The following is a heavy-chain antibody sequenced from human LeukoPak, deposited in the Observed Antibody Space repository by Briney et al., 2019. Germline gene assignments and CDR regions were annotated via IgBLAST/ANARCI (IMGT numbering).Heavy chain of an antibody. CDR1: GYSISSSYY. J-gene: IGHJ3*02. D-gene: IGHD5-24*01. CDR3: ARQTKDGYNYRDAFDI. V-gene: IGHV4-38-2*01. CDR2: IYYSGST. Sequence: PSETLSLNCAVSGYSISSSYYWGWIRQPPGKRLEWIGRIYYSGSTYYNPSLKSRVTISVDTSKNQFSLELSSVTAADTAVYYCARQTKDGYNYRDAFDIWGQGTMVTVSS.